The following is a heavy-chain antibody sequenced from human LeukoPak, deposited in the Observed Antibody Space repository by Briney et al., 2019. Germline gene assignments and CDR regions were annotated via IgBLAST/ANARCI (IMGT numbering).Heavy chain of an antibody. CDR3: ARLRYSGYDPAPDY. V-gene: IGHV4-39*01. CDR2: IYYSGST. D-gene: IGHD5-12*01. J-gene: IGHJ4*02. Sequence: SETLSLTCTVSGGSISSSSYYWGWIRQPPGKGLEWIGSIYYSGSTYYNPSLKSRVTISVDTSKNQFSLKLSSVTAADTAVYYCARLRYSGYDPAPDYWGQGTLVTVSS. CDR1: GGSISSSSYY.